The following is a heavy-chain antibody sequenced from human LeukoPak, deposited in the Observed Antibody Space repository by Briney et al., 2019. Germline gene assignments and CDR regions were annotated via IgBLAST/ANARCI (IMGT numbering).Heavy chain of an antibody. Sequence: GGSLRLSCAASGFTFSRYSMHWARQAPGKGLEYVSAISNNGGSTYYAKSVKGRFTISRDNAQNSLFLQMDSLRAEDTAVYYCARDPFTGVFDLWGQGTMVTVSS. CDR3: ARDPFTGVFDL. CDR1: GFTFSRYS. J-gene: IGHJ3*01. V-gene: IGHV3-64*01. D-gene: IGHD3-10*01. CDR2: ISNNGGST.